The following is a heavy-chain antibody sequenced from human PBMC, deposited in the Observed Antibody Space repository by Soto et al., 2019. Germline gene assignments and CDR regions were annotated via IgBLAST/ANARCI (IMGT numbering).Heavy chain of an antibody. CDR1: GFTFSSYA. CDR3: AKDQPELPFGTYYYYYGMDV. D-gene: IGHD1-7*01. V-gene: IGHV3-23*01. CDR2: ISGSGGST. Sequence: PGGSLRLSCAASGFTFSSYAMSWVRQAPGKGLEWVSAISGSGGSTYYADSVKGRFTISRDNTKNTLYLQMNSLRAEDTAVYYCAKDQPELPFGTYYYYYGMDVWGQGTTVTVSS. J-gene: IGHJ6*02.